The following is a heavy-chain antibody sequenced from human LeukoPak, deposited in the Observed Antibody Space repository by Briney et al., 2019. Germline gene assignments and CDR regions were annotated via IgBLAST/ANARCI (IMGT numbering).Heavy chain of an antibody. V-gene: IGHV3-30*02. CDR3: AKVHRGVYYFDY. J-gene: IGHJ4*02. D-gene: IGHD3-10*01. Sequence: TGGSLRLSCAASGFTFSSYGMHWVRQAPGKGLEWVAVIWYDGSNKYYADSVKGRFTISRDNSKNTLYLQMNSLRAEDTAVYYCAKVHRGVYYFDYWGQGTLVTVPS. CDR1: GFTFSSYG. CDR2: IWYDGSNK.